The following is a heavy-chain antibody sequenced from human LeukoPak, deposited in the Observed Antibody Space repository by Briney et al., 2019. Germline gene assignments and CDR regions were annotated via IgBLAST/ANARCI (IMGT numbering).Heavy chain of an antibody. CDR1: GVSINKYY. J-gene: IGHJ4*02. V-gene: IGHV4-59*01. CDR3: ARRSGDYYDSSGYPSSYFDY. D-gene: IGHD3-22*01. CDR2: IYYSGST. Sequence: SETLSLTCTVSGVSINKYYWSWIRQPPGKGLEWIGYIYYSGSTNYNPSLKSRVTISVDTSKNQFSLRLSSVTAADTAVYYCARRSGDYYDSSGYPSSYFDYWGQGTLVTVSS.